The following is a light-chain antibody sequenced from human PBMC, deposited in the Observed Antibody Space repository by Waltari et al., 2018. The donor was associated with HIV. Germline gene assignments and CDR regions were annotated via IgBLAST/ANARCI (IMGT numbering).Light chain of an antibody. V-gene: IGKV1-33*01. CDR3: QQYHTLPLT. J-gene: IGKJ4*01. Sequence: DIQMTQSPSSLPASIGARVTITCQASLDIGNYLSWYQQKPGKAPTLLIFHASNLEAGVPSRFSGGGSGTLFTFTIASLQAEDIASYFCQQYHTLPLTFGGGSRVQIK. CDR2: HAS. CDR1: LDIGNY.